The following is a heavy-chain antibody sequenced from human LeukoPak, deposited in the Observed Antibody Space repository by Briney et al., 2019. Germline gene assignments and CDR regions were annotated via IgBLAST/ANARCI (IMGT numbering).Heavy chain of an antibody. CDR2: IYYSGST. CDR1: GGSISSGGYY. V-gene: IGHV4-61*08. J-gene: IGHJ4*02. D-gene: IGHD3-9*01. Sequence: SETLSLTCTVSGGSISSGGYYWSWIRQHPGKGLEWIGYIYYSGSTNYNPSLKSRVTISVDTSKNQFSLKLSSVTAADTAVYYCARHSQSSILIGYPLDYWGQGTLVTVSS. CDR3: ARHSQSSILIGYPLDY.